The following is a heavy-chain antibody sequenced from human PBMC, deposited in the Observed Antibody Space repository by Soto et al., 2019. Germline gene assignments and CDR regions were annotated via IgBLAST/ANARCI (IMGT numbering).Heavy chain of an antibody. V-gene: IGHV3-23*01. CDR2: ISANGQGM. CDR3: AKDRNYPRDQFHY. J-gene: IGHJ4*02. D-gene: IGHD1-7*01. Sequence: GGSLRLSCAASGFTFSTYALSWVRQAPGKGLEWVSAISANGQGMYYADSVRGRFTISRDNSKNTIFLHMDSLRAEDTAVYYCAKDRNYPRDQFHYWGQGTLVTVSS. CDR1: GFTFSTYA.